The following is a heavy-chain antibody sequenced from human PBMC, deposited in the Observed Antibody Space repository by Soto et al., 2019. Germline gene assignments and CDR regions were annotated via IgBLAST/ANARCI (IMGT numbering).Heavy chain of an antibody. V-gene: IGHV3-48*02. D-gene: IGHD3-22*01. CDR3: ASFVSSGYYRYY. CDR2: ISSSSSTI. J-gene: IGHJ4*02. Sequence: GGSLRLSCAASGFTFSSYAMSWVRQAPGKGLEWVSYISSSSSTIYYADSVKGRFTISRDNAKNSLYLQMNSLRDEDTAVYYCASFVSSGYYRYYWGQGTLVTVSA. CDR1: GFTFSSYA.